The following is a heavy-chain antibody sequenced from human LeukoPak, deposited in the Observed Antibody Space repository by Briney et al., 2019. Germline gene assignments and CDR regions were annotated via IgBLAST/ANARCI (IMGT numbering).Heavy chain of an antibody. Sequence: GGSLRLSCTASGFTFSSYEMNWVRQAPGKGREWVSHISASGNNIYHADSVKGRFTISRDNAKNSLYLQMNSLRAEDTAVYYCARDRGVGAFFDYWGQGTLVTVSS. CDR3: ARDRGVGAFFDY. CDR2: ISASGNNI. V-gene: IGHV3-48*03. CDR1: GFTFSSYE. D-gene: IGHD1-26*01. J-gene: IGHJ4*02.